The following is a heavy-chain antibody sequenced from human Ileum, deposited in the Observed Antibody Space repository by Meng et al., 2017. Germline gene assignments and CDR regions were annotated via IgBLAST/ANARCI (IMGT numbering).Heavy chain of an antibody. V-gene: IGHV4-59*08. J-gene: IGHJ4*02. D-gene: IGHD2-2*02. Sequence: QVQLQVSGPGLVEPSETLSLTCTVSGGSISGSSWSWFRQFPGKGLEWIGYTYYSGTTNYNPSLRGRVTMSVDTSRAQFSLKLTSVTAADTAIYYCARGKAIPDFWGQGTLVTVSS. CDR2: TYYSGTT. CDR3: ARGKAIPDF. CDR1: GGSISGSS.